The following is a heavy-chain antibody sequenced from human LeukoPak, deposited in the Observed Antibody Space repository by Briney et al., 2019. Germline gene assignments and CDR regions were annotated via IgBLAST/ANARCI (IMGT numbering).Heavy chain of an antibody. CDR2: IYYSGST. CDR1: GGSISSSSHY. Sequence: PSETLSLTCTVSGGSISSSSHYWGWIRQPPGKGLEWIASIYYSGSTYYNPSLKSRVTISVDTSKNQFSLKLSSVTAADTAVYYCARTYYDFWSGYCNWFDPWGQGTLVTVSS. CDR3: ARTYYDFWSGYCNWFDP. V-gene: IGHV4-39*07. J-gene: IGHJ5*02. D-gene: IGHD3-3*01.